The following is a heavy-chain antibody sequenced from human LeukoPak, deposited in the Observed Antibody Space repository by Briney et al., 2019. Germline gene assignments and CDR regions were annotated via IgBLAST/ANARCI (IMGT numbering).Heavy chain of an antibody. V-gene: IGHV4-59*12. Sequence: PSETLSLTCTVSGGSISSYYWSWIRQPPGKGLEWIGYIYYSGSTNYNPSLKSRVTISVDTSKNQFSLKLSSVTAADTAVYYCASAPYQSPRRTVTRYSLRGYFDYWGQGTLVTVSS. CDR3: ASAPYQSPRRTVTRYSLRGYFDY. J-gene: IGHJ4*02. CDR2: IYYSGST. CDR1: GGSISSYY. D-gene: IGHD4-17*01.